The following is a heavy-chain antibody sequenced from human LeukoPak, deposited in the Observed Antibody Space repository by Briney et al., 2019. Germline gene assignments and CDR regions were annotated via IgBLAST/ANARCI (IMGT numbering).Heavy chain of an antibody. CDR3: ARAHKLGSDAFGI. CDR2: ISSSSSYI. V-gene: IGHV3-21*01. CDR1: GFTFSSYS. Sequence: GGSLRLSCAASGFTFSSYSMNWVRQAPGKGLEWVSSISSSSSYIYYADSVKGRFTISRDNAKNSLYQQMNSLRAEDMAVYYCARAHKLGSDAFGIWGQGTMVTVSS. D-gene: IGHD3-3*02. J-gene: IGHJ3*02.